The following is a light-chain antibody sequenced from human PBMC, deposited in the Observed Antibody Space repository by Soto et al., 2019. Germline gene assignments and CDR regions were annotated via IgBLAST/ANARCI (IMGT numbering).Light chain of an antibody. Sequence: SALTQPPSACGSTGQSVTISCTGTKNDIGVYDFVSWYQHHPGKAPRLIIYEVVQRPSGVPDRFSGSKSGNTASLTVSGLQAADEADYFCKSYAGSNTYVFGSGTKVTVL. CDR1: KNDIGVYDF. CDR3: KSYAGSNTYV. V-gene: IGLV2-8*01. CDR2: EVV. J-gene: IGLJ1*01.